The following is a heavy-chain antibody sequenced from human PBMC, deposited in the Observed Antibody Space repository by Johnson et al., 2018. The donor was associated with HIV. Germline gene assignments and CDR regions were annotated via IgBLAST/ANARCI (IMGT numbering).Heavy chain of an antibody. V-gene: IGHV3-15*01. CDR2: VKSKTDGGTT. CDR1: GFTFSDYY. J-gene: IGHJ3*01. Sequence: VQLVESGGGLVKPGGSLRLSCAASGFTFSDYYMSWIRQAPGKGLEWVGRVKSKTDGGTTDYATPGKGRFAIARDDSKNTLYLQMNSLRAEDTALYYCANLAGPTRRVWGQGTIVIVSS. CDR3: ANLAGPTRRV. D-gene: IGHD4-11*01.